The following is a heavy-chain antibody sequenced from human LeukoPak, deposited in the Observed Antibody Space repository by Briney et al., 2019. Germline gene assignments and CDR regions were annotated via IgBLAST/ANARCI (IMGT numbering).Heavy chain of an antibody. J-gene: IGHJ6*03. V-gene: IGHV1-8*02. CDR1: GYTFTSYG. CDR2: MNPNSGNT. CDR3: ARRVGGNGAAVGYYYYYMDV. Sequence: ASVKVSCKASGYTFTSYGINWVRQATGQGLEWMGWMNPNSGNTGYAQKFQGRVTMTRDTSISTVYMELSSLRSEDTAVYYCARRVGGNGAAVGYYYYYMDVWGKGTTVTISS. D-gene: IGHD6-13*01.